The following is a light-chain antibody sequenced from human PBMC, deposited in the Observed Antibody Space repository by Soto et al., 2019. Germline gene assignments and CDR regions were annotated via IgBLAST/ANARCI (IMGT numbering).Light chain of an antibody. Sequence: EIVLTQSPGTLSLSPGERATLSCRASQSVGSSYLAWYQQKPGQAPRLLIYGASSRATGIPDRFSGSGSGTDFTLSISRLEPEDFAVYYCQQYGSSPPVTFGQGTKVEIE. V-gene: IGKV3-20*01. CDR2: GAS. J-gene: IGKJ1*01. CDR1: QSVGSSY. CDR3: QQYGSSPPVT.